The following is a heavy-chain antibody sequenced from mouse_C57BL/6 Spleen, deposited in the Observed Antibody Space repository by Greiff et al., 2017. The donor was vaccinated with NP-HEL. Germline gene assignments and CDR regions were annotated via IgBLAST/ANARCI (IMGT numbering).Heavy chain of an antibody. J-gene: IGHJ2*01. V-gene: IGHV1-80*01. CDR2: IYPGDGDT. CDR1: GYAFSSYW. D-gene: IGHD1-1*01. Sequence: QVQLKQSGAELVKPGASVKISCKASGYAFSSYWMNWVKQRPGKGLEWIGQIYPGDGDTNYNGKFKGKATLTADKSSSTAYMQLSSLTSEDSAVYFCARDRLLRYYFDYWGQGTTLTVSS. CDR3: ARDRLLRYYFDY.